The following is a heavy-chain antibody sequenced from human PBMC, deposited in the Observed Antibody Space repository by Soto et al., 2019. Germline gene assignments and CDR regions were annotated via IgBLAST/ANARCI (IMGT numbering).Heavy chain of an antibody. J-gene: IGHJ5*02. V-gene: IGHV4-30-2*01. Sequence: QLQLQESGSGLVKPSQTLSLTCAVSGGSISSGGYSWSWIRQPPGKGLEWIGYIYHSGSTYYNPSRKSRVTVSVDRSKNPFTLKLSSVDAADTALYYCASGDAVVVPAARPRYRFDPWGQGPIVTVSS. CDR3: ASGDAVVVPAARPRYRFDP. CDR2: IYHSGST. CDR1: GGSISSGGYS. D-gene: IGHD2-2*01.